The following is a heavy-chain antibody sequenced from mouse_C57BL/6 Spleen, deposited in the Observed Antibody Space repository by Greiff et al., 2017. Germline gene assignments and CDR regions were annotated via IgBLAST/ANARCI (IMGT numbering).Heavy chain of an antibody. CDR3: ARPNYYGSSYGRAWFDY. Sequence: QVQLQQPGAELVKPGASVKMSCKASGYTFTSYWITWVKQRPGQGLEWIGDIYPGSGSTNYNEKFKSKATLTVDTSSSTAYMQLSSLTSEDSAVYYCARPNYYGSSYGRAWFDYWGQGTLVTVSA. CDR2: IYPGSGST. J-gene: IGHJ3*01. D-gene: IGHD1-1*01. CDR1: GYTFTSYW. V-gene: IGHV1-55*01.